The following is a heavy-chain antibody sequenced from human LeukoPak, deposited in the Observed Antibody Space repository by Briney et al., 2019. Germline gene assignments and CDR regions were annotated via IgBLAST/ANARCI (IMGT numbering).Heavy chain of an antibody. V-gene: IGHV3-30-3*01. Sequence: PGGSLRLSCATSGFTFSSYAMHWVRQAPGKGLEWVAVVSFDGNTKDYADSVKGRFTISRDSSKNTPYLQMNSLRAEDTAVYYCARAPGGLYSDSHYNLDYWGQGTLVTVSS. J-gene: IGHJ4*02. CDR3: ARAPGGLYSDSHYNLDY. D-gene: IGHD4-11*01. CDR2: VSFDGNTK. CDR1: GFTFSSYA.